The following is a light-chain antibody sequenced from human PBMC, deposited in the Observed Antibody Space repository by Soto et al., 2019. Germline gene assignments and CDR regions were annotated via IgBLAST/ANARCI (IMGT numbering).Light chain of an antibody. Sequence: EIVLTQSPATLSLSPGERATLSCRASQSVSSYLAWYQQKPGQAPRPLIYDASNRATGIPARFSGSGSGTDFTLTISNLEPEDFALYYCQQRSKWPLSVTFGQGTRLEIK. CDR1: QSVSSY. CDR3: QQRSKWPLSVT. CDR2: DAS. J-gene: IGKJ5*01. V-gene: IGKV3-11*01.